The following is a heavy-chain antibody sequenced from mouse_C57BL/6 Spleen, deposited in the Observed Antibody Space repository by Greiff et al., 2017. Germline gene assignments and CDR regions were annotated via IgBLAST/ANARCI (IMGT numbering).Heavy chain of an antibody. CDR1: GYTFTDYY. CDR2: IYPGSGNT. V-gene: IGHV1-76*01. D-gene: IGHD2-1*01. Sequence: VQLQQSGAELVRPGASVKLSCKASGYTFTDYYINWVKQRPGQGLEWIARIYPGSGNTYYNEKFKGKATLTAEKSSSTAYMQLSSLTSEDSAVYFGARRGNYEDYYAMDYWGQGTSVTVSS. J-gene: IGHJ4*01. CDR3: ARRGNYEDYYAMDY.